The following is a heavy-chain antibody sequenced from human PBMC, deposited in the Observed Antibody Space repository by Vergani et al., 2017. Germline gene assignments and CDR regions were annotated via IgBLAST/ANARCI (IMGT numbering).Heavy chain of an antibody. Sequence: EVKLLESGGGLVQSGGSLRLSCAGSGFTFSNFGMTWVRQARGKGLEWVSTVSVDGDSTYYADSVKGRFTISRDNPKNTVHLQMNSLRAEDTAVYYCAKKWLKNEEVQYWGQGILVTVSS. CDR1: GFTFSNFG. V-gene: IGHV3-23*01. J-gene: IGHJ4*02. CDR3: AKKWLKNEEVQY. CDR2: VSVDGDST. D-gene: IGHD6-19*01.